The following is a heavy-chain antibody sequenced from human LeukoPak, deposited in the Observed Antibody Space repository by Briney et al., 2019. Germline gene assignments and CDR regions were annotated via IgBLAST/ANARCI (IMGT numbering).Heavy chain of an antibody. J-gene: IGHJ4*02. D-gene: IGHD3-22*01. CDR3: ARVNYYDSSGYPPYFDY. CDR2: IYPGDSDT. V-gene: IGHV5-51*01. Sequence: GESLKISCKGSGYSFTSYWIGWVRQMPGKGLEWMGIIYPGDSDTRYSPSFQGQVTISADKSISTAYLQWSSLEASDTAMYYCARVNYYDSSGYPPYFDYWGQGTLVTVSS. CDR1: GYSFTSYW.